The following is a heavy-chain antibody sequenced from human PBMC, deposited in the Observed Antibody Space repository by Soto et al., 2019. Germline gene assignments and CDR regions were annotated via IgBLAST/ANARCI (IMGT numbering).Heavy chain of an antibody. D-gene: IGHD3-22*01. Sequence: GGSLRLSCAASGFTFSSYAMSWVRQAPGKGLEWVSAISGSGGSTYYADSVKGRFTISRDNSKNTLYLQMNSLRAEDTAVYYCAKDRYYYDSSGYYYGSDFDYWGQGTLVTVSS. J-gene: IGHJ4*02. CDR1: GFTFSSYA. CDR3: AKDRYYYDSSGYYYGSDFDY. CDR2: ISGSGGST. V-gene: IGHV3-23*01.